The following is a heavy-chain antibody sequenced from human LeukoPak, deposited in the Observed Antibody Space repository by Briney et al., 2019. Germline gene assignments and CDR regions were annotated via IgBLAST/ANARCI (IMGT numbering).Heavy chain of an antibody. J-gene: IGHJ4*02. Sequence: SGGSLRPSCAASGFTFSSYAMSWVRQAPGKGLEWVSAISGSGGSTYYADSMKGRITIPRDNSKNTAYLEMNSLRGEDTAIYYCSKKSPTDAIVGNYFGNWGQGTLVTVSS. CDR1: GFTFSSYA. CDR2: ISGSGGST. V-gene: IGHV3-23*01. CDR3: SKKSPTDAIVGNYFGN. D-gene: IGHD2-21*01.